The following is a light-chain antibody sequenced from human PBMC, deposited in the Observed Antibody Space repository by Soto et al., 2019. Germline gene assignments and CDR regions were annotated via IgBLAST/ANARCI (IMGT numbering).Light chain of an antibody. Sequence: DIQMTQSPSTLSASVGDRVTITCRASQSISSWLAWYQQKPGRAPNLLIYKASTLESGVPSRFSGCGSGTEFTISITSLQPDDFGAHYCQQYNSFSSGTFGQGTKLEIK. CDR2: KAS. CDR3: QQYNSFSSGT. V-gene: IGKV1-5*03. J-gene: IGKJ2*01. CDR1: QSISSW.